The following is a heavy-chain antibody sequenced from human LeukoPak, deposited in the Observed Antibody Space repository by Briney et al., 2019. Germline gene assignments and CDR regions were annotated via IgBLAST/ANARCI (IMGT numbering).Heavy chain of an antibody. Sequence: ASVKVSCKASGYTFTGYYMHWVRQAPGQGLEWMVWINPNSGGTNYAQKFQGRVTMTRDTSISTAYMELSRLKSDDTAVYYCAREGCTGGTCYSPPYWGQGTLVTVSS. D-gene: IGHD2-15*01. CDR3: AREGCTGGTCYSPPY. J-gene: IGHJ4*02. V-gene: IGHV1-2*02. CDR2: INPNSGGT. CDR1: GYTFTGYY.